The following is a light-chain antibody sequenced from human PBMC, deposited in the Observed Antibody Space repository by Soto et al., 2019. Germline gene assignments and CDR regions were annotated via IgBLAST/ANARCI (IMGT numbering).Light chain of an antibody. CDR3: NSYRASSTTHYV. CDR2: DVS. J-gene: IGLJ1*01. V-gene: IGLV2-14*03. CDR1: SSDVGGYNY. Sequence: QSALTQPASLSGSPGQSITISCTGTSSDVGGYNYVSWYQQHPGKAPKLMIYDVSNRPSGVSNRFSGSKSVNTASLTISGLQAEDEADYYCNSYRASSTTHYVFGIGTKLTVL.